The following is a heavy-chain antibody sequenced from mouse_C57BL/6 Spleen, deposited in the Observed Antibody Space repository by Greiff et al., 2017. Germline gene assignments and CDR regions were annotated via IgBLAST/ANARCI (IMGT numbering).Heavy chain of an antibody. CDR3: ASVTEGYFDV. CDR1: GYTFPDYY. J-gene: IGHJ1*03. V-gene: IGHV1-75*01. D-gene: IGHD2-12*01. CDR2: IFPGSGST. Sequence: QVQLQQSGPELVKPGASVQISCKASGYTFPDYYLNWVKQRPGQGLEWIGWIFPGSGSTYSNAKFKGKATLTVDKSSSTAYMLLSSLTSEDSAVYFCASVTEGYFDVWGTGTTVTVSS.